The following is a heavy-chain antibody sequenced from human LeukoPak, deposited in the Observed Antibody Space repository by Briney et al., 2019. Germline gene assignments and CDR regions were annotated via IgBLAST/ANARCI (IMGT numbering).Heavy chain of an antibody. CDR1: GYTFTGSY. D-gene: IGHD3-3*01. J-gene: IGHJ4*02. V-gene: IGHV1-2*02. CDR3: ARGDPGDYDFYLKFLDY. CDR2: INPNSGGT. Sequence: ASVKVSCKASGYTFTGSYVHWVRPAPGQGPEWMGWINPNSGGTNNVQKFQGRITMTRDTSISTAYMELRRLRSDDTAVYYCARGDPGDYDFYLKFLDYWGQGTLVTVSS.